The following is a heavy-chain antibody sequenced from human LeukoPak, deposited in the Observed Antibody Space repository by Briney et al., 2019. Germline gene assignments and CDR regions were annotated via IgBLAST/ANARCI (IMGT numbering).Heavy chain of an antibody. V-gene: IGHV1-18*01. CDR2: ISGYNDDT. D-gene: IGHD1-26*01. J-gene: IGHJ3*02. Sequence: ASVKVSCKASGYIFTAYGISWVRQAPGQGLEWMGWISGYNDDTNYAQKLQGRVTMTTDTSTSTAYMELRSLTSDDTAVYYCARDHGFSGGSYFDTFDIWGRGTMVTVSS. CDR3: ARDHGFSGGSYFDTFDI. CDR1: GYIFTAYG.